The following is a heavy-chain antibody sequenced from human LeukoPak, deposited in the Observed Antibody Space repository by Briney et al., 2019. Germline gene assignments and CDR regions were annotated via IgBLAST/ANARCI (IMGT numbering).Heavy chain of an antibody. V-gene: IGHV1-18*01. D-gene: IGHD3-10*01. Sequence: ASVKVSCKASGYTFTSYGISWVRQAPGQGLEWMGWISTYNGNTDYAQKFQGRVTMTTDTSTNTASMELRSLRSEDTAVYYCARDGGSGSYSDYWGQGTLVTVSS. CDR3: ARDGGSGSYSDY. CDR2: ISTYNGNT. J-gene: IGHJ4*02. CDR1: GYTFTSYG.